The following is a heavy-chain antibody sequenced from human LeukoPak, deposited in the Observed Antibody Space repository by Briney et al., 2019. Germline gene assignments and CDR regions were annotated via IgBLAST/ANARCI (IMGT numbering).Heavy chain of an antibody. V-gene: IGHV3-30*04. CDR3: ARIPSGY. Sequence: GGSLRLSCAASGFTFSSYAMHWVRQAPGKGLEWVAVISYDGSNKYYADSVKGRFTISRDNSKNTLYLQMYSLRAEDTAVYYCARIPSGYWGQGTLVTVSS. CDR2: ISYDGSNK. D-gene: IGHD6-6*01. CDR1: GFTFSSYA. J-gene: IGHJ4*02.